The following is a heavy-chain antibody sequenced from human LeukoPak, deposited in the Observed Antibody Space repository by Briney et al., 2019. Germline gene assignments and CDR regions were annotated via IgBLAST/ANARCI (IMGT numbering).Heavy chain of an antibody. Sequence: GGSLRLSCAASGFTFSSYSMNWVRQAPGKGLEWVSYISSSSSTIYYADSVKGRFTISRDNAKNSLYLQMNSLRAEDMAVYYCARGYSSDWYFFDYWGQGTLVTVSS. CDR3: ARGYSSDWYFFDY. CDR2: ISSSSSTI. J-gene: IGHJ4*02. CDR1: GFTFSSYS. D-gene: IGHD6-19*01. V-gene: IGHV3-48*01.